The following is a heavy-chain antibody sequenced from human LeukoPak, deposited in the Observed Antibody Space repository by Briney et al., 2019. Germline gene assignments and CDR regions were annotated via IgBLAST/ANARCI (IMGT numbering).Heavy chain of an antibody. J-gene: IGHJ4*01. CDR1: NGSFSNFY. Sequence: PSETLSLTCAVYNGSFSNFYWSWIRQAPGKGLEWIGEINHGGDTNYNPSLKSRVTISVDTSKNQFFLKPTSMTAADTAVYYCARPRRYDFWSGYSDWGHGILVTVSS. V-gene: IGHV4-34*01. CDR3: ARPRRYDFWSGYSD. CDR2: INHGGDT. D-gene: IGHD3-3*01.